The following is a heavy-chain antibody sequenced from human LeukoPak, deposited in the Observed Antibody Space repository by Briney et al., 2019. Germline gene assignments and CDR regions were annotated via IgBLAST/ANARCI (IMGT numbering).Heavy chain of an antibody. Sequence: SVKVSCKASGGTFSSYAISWVRQAPGQGLEWMGGIIPIFGTANYAQKFQGRVTITADESTSTAYMELSSPRSEDTAVYYCAIESGLKRGIPIYWGQGTLVTVSS. CDR1: GGTFSSYA. D-gene: IGHD1-14*01. CDR3: AIESGLKRGIPIY. CDR2: IIPIFGTA. V-gene: IGHV1-69*01. J-gene: IGHJ4*02.